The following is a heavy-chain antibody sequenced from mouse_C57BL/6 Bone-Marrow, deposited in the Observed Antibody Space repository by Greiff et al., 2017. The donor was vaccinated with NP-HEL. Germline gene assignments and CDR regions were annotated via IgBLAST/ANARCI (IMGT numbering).Heavy chain of an antibody. CDR2: GQGLEGIG. D-gene: IGHD1-1*01. CDR3: SEDSAVYYCALEGDYYGTFAY. V-gene: IGHV1-87*01. Sequence: QVQLQQSGPELARPWASVKISCQAFYTFSRRVHFAIRDTNYWMQWVKQRPGQGLEGIGAIYPGKGDTSNIQKFKGTATLTADKSSHSAYMQLSSLTSEDSAVYYCALEGDYYGTFAYWGQGTLVTVSA. J-gene: IGHJ3*01. CDR1: YTFSRRVH.